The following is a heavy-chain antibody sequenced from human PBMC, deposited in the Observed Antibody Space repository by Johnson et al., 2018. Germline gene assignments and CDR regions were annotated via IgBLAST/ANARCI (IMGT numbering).Heavy chain of an antibody. CDR2: LKQDGSEE. V-gene: IGHV3-7*01. CDR1: GFTFSGSW. D-gene: IGHD3-10*01. CDR3: LKGQGGVPVYYYYGMDV. Sequence: VQLQESGGGLVQPGGSLRLSCAASGFTFSGSWMSWLRQAPGKGLEWVANLKQDGSEEYYVGSVRGRFTISRDNSKNTLFLQMNSLRLEDTAVYYCLKGQGGVPVYYYYGMDVWGQGPSVTVSS. J-gene: IGHJ6*02.